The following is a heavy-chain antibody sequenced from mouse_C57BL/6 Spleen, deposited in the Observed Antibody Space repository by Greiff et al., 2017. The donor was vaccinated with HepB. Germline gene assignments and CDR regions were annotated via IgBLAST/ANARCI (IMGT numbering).Heavy chain of an antibody. J-gene: IGHJ2*01. D-gene: IGHD2-4*01. CDR1: GYTFTDYY. Sequence: VQRVESGAELVRPGASVKLSCKASGYTFTDYYINWVKQRPGQGLEWIARIYPGSGNTYYNEKFKGKATLTAEKSSSTAYMQLSSLTSEDSAVYFCARMIYYDYDVGFFDYWGQGTTLTVSS. V-gene: IGHV1-76*01. CDR3: ARMIYYDYDVGFFDY. CDR2: IYPGSGNT.